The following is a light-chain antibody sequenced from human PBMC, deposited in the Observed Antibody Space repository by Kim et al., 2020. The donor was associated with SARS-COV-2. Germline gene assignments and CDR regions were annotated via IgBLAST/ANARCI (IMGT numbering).Light chain of an antibody. J-gene: IGLJ3*02. CDR2: EDS. CDR3: QAWDSSTGV. CDR1: KWGDKY. V-gene: IGLV3-1*01. Sequence: VSPGQTASITCSGDKWGDKYVCWYQQKPGQSPVVVIYEDSKRPSGIPERFSGSNSGNTATLTISGTQAMDEADYYCQAWDSSTGVFGGGTQLTVL.